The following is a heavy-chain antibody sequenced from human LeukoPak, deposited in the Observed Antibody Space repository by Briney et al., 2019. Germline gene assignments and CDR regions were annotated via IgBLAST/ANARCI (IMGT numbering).Heavy chain of an antibody. D-gene: IGHD3-10*01. CDR1: GFTFSSYA. V-gene: IGHV3-23*01. CDR2: IGGNGGST. Sequence: GGSLRFSCAASGFTFSSYAMSWVRQAPGKGLEWVSAIGGNGGSTYYAESVKGRFAISRDNSKNTLYLQMDSLRADDTALYYCAKEQGWFGECSTYWGQGTLVTVSS. CDR3: AKEQGWFGECSTY. J-gene: IGHJ4*02.